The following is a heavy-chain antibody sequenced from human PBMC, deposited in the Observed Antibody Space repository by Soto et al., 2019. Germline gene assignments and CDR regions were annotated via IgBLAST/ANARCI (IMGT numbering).Heavy chain of an antibody. CDR1: EFTFSGRS. Sequence: EVQLVESGGGLVQPGGSLRLSCAASEFTFSGRSVHWVRQAPGKGLVWVSGIDKVGTDSTYADSVKGRFTSSRDNAKNTVELQSDSPRVEGTSGKYCARRWFGPEVWGKGTTVTVSS. V-gene: IGHV3-74*01. CDR3: ARRWFGPEV. J-gene: IGHJ6*03. CDR2: IDKVGTDS. D-gene: IGHD3-10*01.